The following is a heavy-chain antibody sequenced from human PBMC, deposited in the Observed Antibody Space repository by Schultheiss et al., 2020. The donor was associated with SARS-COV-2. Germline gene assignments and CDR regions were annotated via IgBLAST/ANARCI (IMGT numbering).Heavy chain of an antibody. D-gene: IGHD5-24*01. CDR2: ISYDGSNQ. CDR1: GFIFSSYG. CDR3: ARDRGTATIRYFDY. V-gene: IGHV3-30*03. Sequence: GESLKISCAASGFIFSSYGMHWVRQAPGKGLEWVAIISYDGSNQYYTDSVKGRFTISRDNSKNTLFLQMNSLRPEDTAVYYCARDRGTATIRYFDYWGQGTLVTVSS. J-gene: IGHJ4*02.